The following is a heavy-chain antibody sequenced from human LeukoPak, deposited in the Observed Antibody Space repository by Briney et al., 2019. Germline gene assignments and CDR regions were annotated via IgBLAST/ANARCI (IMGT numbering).Heavy chain of an antibody. V-gene: IGHV3-74*01. CDR1: GFTFSDYW. Sequence: GGSLTLSCAASGFTFSDYWMHWVRQAPGKGLVWVSRISSDGSRVTYADSVKGRFTISRDNSKNTLYLQMNSLGAEDTAVYYCAKSGDYYGSGSYSAFDYWGQGTLVTVSS. D-gene: IGHD3-10*01. CDR3: AKSGDYYGSGSYSAFDY. CDR2: ISSDGSRV. J-gene: IGHJ4*02.